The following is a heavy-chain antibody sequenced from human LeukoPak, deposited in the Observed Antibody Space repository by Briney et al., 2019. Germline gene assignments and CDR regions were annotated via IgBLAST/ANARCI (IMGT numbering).Heavy chain of an antibody. CDR3: ARLFGDSSGYYDHYYFDY. Sequence: ASVKVSCKASGYTFTAYYMHWVRQAPGQGLEWMGWINPNSGGTNYAQKFQGRVSMTRDTSINTAYMELSRLRSDDTAVYYCARLFGDSSGYYDHYYFDYWGQGTLVTVSS. J-gene: IGHJ4*02. V-gene: IGHV1-2*02. CDR2: INPNSGGT. D-gene: IGHD3-22*01. CDR1: GYTFTAYY.